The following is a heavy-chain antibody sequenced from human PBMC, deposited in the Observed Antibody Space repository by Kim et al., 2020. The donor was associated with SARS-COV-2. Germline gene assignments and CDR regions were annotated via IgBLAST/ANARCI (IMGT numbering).Heavy chain of an antibody. D-gene: IGHD6-19*01. Sequence: GGSLRLSCAASGFTFSSYGMHWVRQAPGKGLEWVAVIWYDGSNKYYADSVKGRFTISRDNSKNTLYLQMNSLRAEDTAVYYCARDAAPGGAASIAVAGTEFDYWGQGTLVTVSS. V-gene: IGHV3-33*01. CDR3: ARDAAPGGAASIAVAGTEFDY. J-gene: IGHJ4*02. CDR1: GFTFSSYG. CDR2: IWYDGSNK.